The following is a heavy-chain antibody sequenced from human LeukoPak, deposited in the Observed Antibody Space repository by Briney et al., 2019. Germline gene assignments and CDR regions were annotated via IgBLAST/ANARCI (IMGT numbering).Heavy chain of an antibody. J-gene: IGHJ4*02. Sequence: PSETLSLTCTVSGGSISSSSYYWGWIRQLPGKGLEWIGSIYYSGSTYYNPSLKSRVTISVDTSKNHFSLKLSSVTAADTAVYYCARETGYSYGYTRDYWGQGTLVTVSS. CDR1: GGSISSSSYY. CDR2: IYYSGST. V-gene: IGHV4-39*02. CDR3: ARETGYSYGYTRDY. D-gene: IGHD5-18*01.